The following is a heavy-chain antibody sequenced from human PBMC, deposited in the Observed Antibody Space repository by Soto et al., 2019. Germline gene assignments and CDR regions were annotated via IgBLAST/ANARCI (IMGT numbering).Heavy chain of an antibody. CDR2: INSDGSST. V-gene: IGHV3-74*01. Sequence: PGGSLRLSYAASGFTFSSYWMHWVRQAPGKGLVWVSRINSDGSSTSYADSVKGRFTISRDNAKNTLYLQMNSLRAEDTAVYYCARDSYYYGSGSYLIPPYYYYGMDVWGQGTTVTVSS. D-gene: IGHD3-10*01. J-gene: IGHJ6*02. CDR3: ARDSYYYGSGSYLIPPYYYYGMDV. CDR1: GFTFSSYW.